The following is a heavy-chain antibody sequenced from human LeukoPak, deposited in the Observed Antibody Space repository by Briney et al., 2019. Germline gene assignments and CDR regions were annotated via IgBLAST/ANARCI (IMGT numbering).Heavy chain of an antibody. CDR3: ARDSSGRPLDY. D-gene: IGHD6-19*01. V-gene: IGHV4-59*01. CDR2: IYYSGST. CDR1: GGSISSYY. J-gene: IGHJ4*02. Sequence: SETLSLTCTVSGGSISSYYWSWLRQPPGKGLEWIGYIYYSGSTNYNPSLKSRVTISVDTSKNQFSLKLSSVTAADTAVYYCARDSSGRPLDYWGQGTLVTVSS.